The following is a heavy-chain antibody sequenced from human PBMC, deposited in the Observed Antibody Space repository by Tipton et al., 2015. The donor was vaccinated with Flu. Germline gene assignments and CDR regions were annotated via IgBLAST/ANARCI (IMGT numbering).Heavy chain of an antibody. J-gene: IGHJ6*04. V-gene: IGHV4-61*02. D-gene: IGHD1-26*01. Sequence: TLSLTCNVSGGPVSNIDHSWDWIRQPAGMRPEWIGRIYSSGTTNYNPSLRSRVTLSLDTSKNQFSLNLRSVTAADTAVYYCVRAEILKGSDVWAEGPTVIVSS. CDR2: IYSSGTT. CDR3: VRAEILKGSDV. CDR1: GGPVSNIDHS.